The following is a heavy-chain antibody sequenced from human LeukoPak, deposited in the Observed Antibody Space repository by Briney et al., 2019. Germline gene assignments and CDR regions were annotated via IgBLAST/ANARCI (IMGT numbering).Heavy chain of an antibody. J-gene: IGHJ4*02. CDR2: ISGSGSDT. CDR3: AREQNIRGVIIIVDS. D-gene: IGHD3-10*01. CDR1: GFTFARNT. V-gene: IGHV3-23*01. Sequence: TGGSLRLSCAASGFTFARNTMTWVSQAPGKGLEWVSSISGSGSDTDYADSVKGRFTISRDNSKNTLYLEVNGLRADDTAVYYCAREQNIRGVIIIVDSWGQGTLVTVSS.